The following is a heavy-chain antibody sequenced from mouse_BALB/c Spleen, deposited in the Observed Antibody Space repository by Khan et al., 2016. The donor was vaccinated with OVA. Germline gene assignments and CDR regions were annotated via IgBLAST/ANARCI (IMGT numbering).Heavy chain of an antibody. CDR1: GFNIKDTY. J-gene: IGHJ3*01. V-gene: IGHV14-3*02. D-gene: IGHD4-1*01. CDR3: ARDYWDVFAY. CDR2: IDPANGNT. Sequence: VXLKQSGAELVKPGASVTLSCTASGFNIKDTYMHWVKQRPEQGLEWIGRIDPANGNTKYDPTFQGKAPITADTSSNTAYLQPSSLTSEDTAVYYCARDYWDVFAYWGQGTLVTVAA.